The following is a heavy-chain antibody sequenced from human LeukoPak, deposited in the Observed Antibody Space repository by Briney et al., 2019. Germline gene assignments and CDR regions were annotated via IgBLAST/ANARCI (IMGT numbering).Heavy chain of an antibody. J-gene: IGHJ4*02. V-gene: IGHV4-30-4*01. CDR1: GGSISSGDYY. Sequence: SETLSLTCTVSGGSISSGDYYWSWIRQPPGKGLEWIGYIYYSGSTYYNPSLKSRVTISVDTSKNQFSLKLSSVTATDTAVYYCARAYDSSGYYYPGYWGQGTLVTVSS. CDR2: IYYSGST. D-gene: IGHD3-22*01. CDR3: ARAYDSSGYYYPGY.